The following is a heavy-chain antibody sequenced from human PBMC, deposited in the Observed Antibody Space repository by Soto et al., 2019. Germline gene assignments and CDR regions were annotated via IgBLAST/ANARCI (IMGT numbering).Heavy chain of an antibody. J-gene: IGHJ4*02. CDR1: GFTFSSYG. D-gene: IGHD3-3*02. CDR3: ARDLSPSVDGFDY. CDR2: ISYDGSNK. V-gene: IGHV3-30*03. Sequence: HPGGSLRLSCAASGFTFSSYGMHWVRQAPGKGLEWVAVISYDGSNKYYADSVKGRFTISRDNSKNTLYLQMNSLRAEDTAVYYCARDLSPSVDGFDYWGQGTLVTVSS.